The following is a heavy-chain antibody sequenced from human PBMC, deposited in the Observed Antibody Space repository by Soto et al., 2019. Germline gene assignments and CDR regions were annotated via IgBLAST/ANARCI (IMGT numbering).Heavy chain of an antibody. J-gene: IGHJ4*02. CDR1: GGSISSSSYY. CDR3: ARREYYDFWSGYYPGFDY. Sequence: PSETLSLTCTVSGGSISSSSYYWGWIRQPPGKGLEWIGSIYYSGSTYYNPSLKSRVTISVDTSKNQFSLKLSSVTAADTAVYYCARREYYDFWSGYYPGFDYWGQGTLVTVS. CDR2: IYYSGST. D-gene: IGHD3-3*01. V-gene: IGHV4-39*01.